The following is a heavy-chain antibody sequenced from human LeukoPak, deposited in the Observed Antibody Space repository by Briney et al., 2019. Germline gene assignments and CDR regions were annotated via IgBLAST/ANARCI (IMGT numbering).Heavy chain of an antibody. J-gene: IGHJ5*02. CDR3: ARGSSGYYYVRFDP. CDR2: INHSGST. V-gene: IGHV4-34*01. CDR1: GGSFSGYY. D-gene: IGHD3-22*01. Sequence: SETLSLTCAVYGGSFSGYYWSWIRQPPGKGLEWVGEINHSGSTNYNPSLKSRVTISVDTSKNQFSMKLSSVTAADTAVYYCARGSSGYYYVRFDPWGQGTLVTVSS.